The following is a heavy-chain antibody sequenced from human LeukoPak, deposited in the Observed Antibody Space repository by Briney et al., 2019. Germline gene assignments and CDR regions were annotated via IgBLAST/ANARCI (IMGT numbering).Heavy chain of an antibody. V-gene: IGHV4-59*01. Sequence: SETLSLTCTVSGGSISSYYWSWIRQPPGKGLEWIGYIYYSGSTNYNPSLKSRVTISVDTSKNQFSLKLSSVTAADTAVYYCARGRPYCNGGSCYYYYGMDVWGQGTTVTVSS. D-gene: IGHD2-15*01. CDR2: IYYSGST. CDR1: GGSISSYY. CDR3: ARGRPYCNGGSCYYYYGMDV. J-gene: IGHJ6*02.